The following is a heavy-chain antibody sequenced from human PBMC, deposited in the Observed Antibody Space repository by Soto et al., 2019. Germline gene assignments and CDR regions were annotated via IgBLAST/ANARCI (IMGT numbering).Heavy chain of an antibody. D-gene: IGHD1-26*01. CDR1: GYTFTSYY. CDR2: INPSGGST. J-gene: IGHJ3*02. V-gene: IGHV1-46*01. CDR3: AREGGSYVIDI. Sequence: ASVKVSCKASGYTFTSYYMHWLRQAPGQGLEWMGIINPSGGSTSYAQKFQGRVTMTRDTSTSTVYMELSSLRSEDTAVYYCAREGGSYVIDIWGQGTMVTVSS.